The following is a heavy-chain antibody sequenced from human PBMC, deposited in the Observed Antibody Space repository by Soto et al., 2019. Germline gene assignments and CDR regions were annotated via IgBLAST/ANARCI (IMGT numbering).Heavy chain of an antibody. CDR1: GGSFSGYY. J-gene: IGHJ4*02. CDR3: ARHHSPYAAYGSEIDY. Sequence: PSETLSLTCAVYGGSFSGYYWSWIRQPPGKGLEWIGEINHSGSTNYNPSLKSRVTISVDTSKNQFSLKLSSVTAADTAVYYCARHHSPYAAYGSEIDYWGQGTLVTVS. D-gene: IGHD4-17*01. CDR2: INHSGST. V-gene: IGHV4-34*01.